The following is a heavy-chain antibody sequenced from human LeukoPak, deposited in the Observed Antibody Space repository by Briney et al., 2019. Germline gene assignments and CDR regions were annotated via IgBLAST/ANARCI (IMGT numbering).Heavy chain of an antibody. CDR3: ARAAYSSGWYWFDP. CDR2: ISGSGGNT. Sequence: QTGGSLRLSCAASGFTFSSYSMTWVRQAPGEGLEWVSLISGSGGNTFYADSVKGRFTISRDNAKNSLYLQMNSLRAEDTAVYYCARAAYSSGWYWFDPWGQGTLVTVSS. CDR1: GFTFSSYS. V-gene: IGHV3-23*01. J-gene: IGHJ5*02. D-gene: IGHD6-19*01.